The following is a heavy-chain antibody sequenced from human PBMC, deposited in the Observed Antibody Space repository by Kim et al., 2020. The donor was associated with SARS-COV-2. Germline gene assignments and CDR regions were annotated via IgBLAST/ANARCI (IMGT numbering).Heavy chain of an antibody. Sequence: SETLSLTCTVSGGSISSSSYYWGWIRQPPGKGLEWIGSIYYSGSTYYNPSLKSRVTISVDTSKNQFSLKLSSVTAADTAVYYCARHRPTRGGSCFDYWGQGTLVTVSS. D-gene: IGHD2-15*01. J-gene: IGHJ4*02. CDR3: ARHRPTRGGSCFDY. CDR2: IYYSGST. V-gene: IGHV4-39*01. CDR1: GGSISSSSYY.